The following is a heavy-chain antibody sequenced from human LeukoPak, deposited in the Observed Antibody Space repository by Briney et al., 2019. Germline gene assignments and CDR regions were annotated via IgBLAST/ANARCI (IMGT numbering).Heavy chain of an antibody. CDR3: AGREGCRSTSCPPDY. CDR2: IYPGDSDT. Sequence: GESLKISCRGSGYSFTTYWIGWVRQMLGKGLEWMGIIYPGDSDTRYTPSFQGQVTMSADKSINTAYLQWSSLKASDTTMYYCAGREGCRSTSCPPDYWGQGTLVTVSP. J-gene: IGHJ4*02. D-gene: IGHD2-2*01. V-gene: IGHV5-51*01. CDR1: GYSFTTYW.